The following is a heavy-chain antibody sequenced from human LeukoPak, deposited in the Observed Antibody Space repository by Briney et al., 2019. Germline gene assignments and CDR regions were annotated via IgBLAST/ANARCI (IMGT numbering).Heavy chain of an antibody. V-gene: IGHV3-9*01. CDR2: INWNSGSI. CDR1: GFTFDDYA. CDR3: AKDTGYDSSGGTFDY. Sequence: GGSLGLSCAASGFTFDDYAMHWVRQAPGKGLEWVSGINWNSGSIGYADSVKGRFTISRDNAKNSLYLQMNSLRAEDTALYYCAKDTGYDSSGGTFDYWGQGTLVTVSS. D-gene: IGHD3-22*01. J-gene: IGHJ4*02.